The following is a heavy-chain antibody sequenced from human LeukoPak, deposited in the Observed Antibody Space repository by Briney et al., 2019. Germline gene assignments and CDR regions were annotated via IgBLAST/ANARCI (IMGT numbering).Heavy chain of an antibody. CDR2: IIPIFGTA. CDR1: GGTFSSYA. V-gene: IGHV1-69*13. Sequence: ASVKVSCKASGGTFSSYAISWVRQAPGQGLEWMGGIIPIFGTANYAQKFQGRVTITADESTSTAYMELSSLRSEDTAVYYCAREGVGYYYDSIPRWNWFDPWGQGTLVTVSS. D-gene: IGHD3-22*01. CDR3: AREGVGYYYDSIPRWNWFDP. J-gene: IGHJ5*02.